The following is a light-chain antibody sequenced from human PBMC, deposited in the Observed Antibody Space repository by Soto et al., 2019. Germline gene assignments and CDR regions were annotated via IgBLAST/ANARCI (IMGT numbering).Light chain of an antibody. V-gene: IGLV2-14*03. Sequence: QSALTQPASVSGSPGQSITISCTGTSSDVGSLTYVSWYQHHPGKAPKVILYDVSYRPSGVSNRFSGSKSGNTASLTISGLQAEDEADYYCSSYTSSTTLFGGGTKLTVL. J-gene: IGLJ2*01. CDR2: DVS. CDR3: SSYTSSTTL. CDR1: SSDVGSLTY.